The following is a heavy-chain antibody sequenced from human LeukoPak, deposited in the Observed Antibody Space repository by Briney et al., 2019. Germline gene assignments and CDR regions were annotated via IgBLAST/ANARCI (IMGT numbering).Heavy chain of an antibody. V-gene: IGHV4-61*02. CDR3: AREPNTVLDY. D-gene: IGHD4-11*01. J-gene: IGHJ4*02. CDR1: GGSISSGSYY. CDR2: IYTSGST. Sequence: SETLSHTCTVSGGSISSGSYYWSWIRQPAGKGLEWIGRIYTSGSTNYNPSLKSRVTISVDTSKNQFSLKLSSVTAADTAVYYCAREPNTVLDYWGQGTLVTVSS.